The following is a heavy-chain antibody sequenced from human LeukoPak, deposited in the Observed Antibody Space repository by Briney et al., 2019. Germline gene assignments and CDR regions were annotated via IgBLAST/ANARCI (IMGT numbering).Heavy chain of an antibody. Sequence: GGSLRLSCAASGFTFSSFGMHWVRQAPGKGLEWVSFINYNGRDKYYADSVKGRVTISRDSSKNTLSLQMNSLRAEDTAVYFCAKDSPTYYADSWGQGTLVTVSS. V-gene: IGHV3-30*02. CDR3: AKDSPTYYADS. CDR1: GFTFSSFG. D-gene: IGHD2/OR15-2a*01. CDR2: INYNGRDK. J-gene: IGHJ4*02.